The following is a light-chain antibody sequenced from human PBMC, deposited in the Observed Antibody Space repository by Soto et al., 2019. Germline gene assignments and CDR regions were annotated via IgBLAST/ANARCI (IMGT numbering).Light chain of an antibody. J-gene: IGLJ1*01. Sequence: QSVLTQPPSASSTPGQTVTISCSGSTSNIGTFYVYWYQHLPGTAPKLLIYRGDQRASGVSDRFSGSKSGTSASLAINGLRSGDEADYYCAAWDDHLNAYVFGSGTKLTVL. CDR1: TSNIGTFY. CDR2: RGD. V-gene: IGLV1-47*02. CDR3: AAWDDHLNAYV.